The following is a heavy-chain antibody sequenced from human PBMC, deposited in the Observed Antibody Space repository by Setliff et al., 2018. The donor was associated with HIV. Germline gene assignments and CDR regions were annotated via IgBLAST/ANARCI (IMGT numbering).Heavy chain of an antibody. CDR3: AKGGYGGAYYVAGY. V-gene: IGHV3-53*01. J-gene: IGHJ4*02. CDR2: IYKAGKT. CDR1: GFTFNNAW. D-gene: IGHD5-18*01. Sequence: GGSLRLSCAVSGFTFNNAWMAWVRQAPGKGLEWVTLIYKAGKTYYADFVKGRFTIARDDTKNTVSLQMTNLEPGDTAMYYCAKGGYGGAYYVAGYWGQGTKVTVSS.